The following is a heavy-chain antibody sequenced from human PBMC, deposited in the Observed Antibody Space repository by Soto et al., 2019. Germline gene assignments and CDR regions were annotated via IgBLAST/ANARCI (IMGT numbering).Heavy chain of an antibody. J-gene: IGHJ6*04. CDR3: ASRYYDGMDA. CDR1: GGTFSSYA. V-gene: IGHV1-69*01. CDR2: IIPIFGTA. Sequence: QVQLVQSGAEVKKPGSSVKVSCKASGGTFSSYAISWVRQAPGQGLEWMGGIIPIFGTANYAQKFQGRVTITADESTGTAYMDLSSLKSEETAVYYWASRYYDGMDAGGEETTVTVSS.